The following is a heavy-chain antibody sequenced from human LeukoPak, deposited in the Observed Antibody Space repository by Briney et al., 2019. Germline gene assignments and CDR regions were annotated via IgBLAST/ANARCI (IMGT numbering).Heavy chain of an antibody. J-gene: IGHJ4*02. CDR2: INPNSGGT. Sequence: ASVKVSCKASGYTFTGYYMHWVRQAPGQGLEWRGWINPNSGGTNYAQKFQGRVTMTRDTSISTAYMELSRLRSDDTAVYYCARGSYPGWYNGEFDYWGQGTLVTVSS. CDR3: ARGSYPGWYNGEFDY. V-gene: IGHV1-2*02. D-gene: IGHD6-19*01. CDR1: GYTFTGYY.